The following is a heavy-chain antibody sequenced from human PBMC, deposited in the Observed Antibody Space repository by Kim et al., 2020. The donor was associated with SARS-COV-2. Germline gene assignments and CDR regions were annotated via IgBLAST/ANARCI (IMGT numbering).Heavy chain of an antibody. CDR2: IYYSGST. V-gene: IGHV4-39*07. CDR1: GGSISSSSYY. Sequence: SETLSLTCTVSGGSISSSSYYWGWIRQPPGKGLEWIGSIYYSGSTYYNPSLKSRVTISVDTSKNQFSLKLSSVTAADTAVYYCARDLYSSGWYGLGFGYWGQGTLVTVSS. J-gene: IGHJ4*02. D-gene: IGHD6-19*01. CDR3: ARDLYSSGWYGLGFGY.